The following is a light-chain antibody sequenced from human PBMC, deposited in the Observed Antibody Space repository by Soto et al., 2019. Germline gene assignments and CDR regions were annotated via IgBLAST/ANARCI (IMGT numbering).Light chain of an antibody. CDR3: LSWDNNLSGYV. J-gene: IGLJ1*01. CDR1: SSNIGSTF. V-gene: IGLV1-47*01. Sequence: QCVLTQPPSASGTPGQTVTISCSGSSSNIGSTFVYWYQHLPGTAPKLLIYRNNQRPSGVPDRFSASKSGASTSLAISGLRSEDEAVYYCLSWDNNLSGYVFGTGTKAPS. CDR2: RNN.